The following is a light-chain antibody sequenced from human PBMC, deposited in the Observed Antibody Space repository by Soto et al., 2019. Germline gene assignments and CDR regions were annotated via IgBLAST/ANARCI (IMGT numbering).Light chain of an antibody. CDR2: DVK. J-gene: IGLJ1*01. CDR1: SSDVGGYNY. CDR3: CSYAVDYTFV. V-gene: IGLV2-11*01. Sequence: QSALTQPRSVSGSPGQSVTLSCTGTSSDVGGYNYVTWYQQYPGKAPKVMIYDVKTRPSGVPDRFSGSKSGNTASLTISGLRAADAADYYCCSYAVDYTFVFGTGTKVTVL.